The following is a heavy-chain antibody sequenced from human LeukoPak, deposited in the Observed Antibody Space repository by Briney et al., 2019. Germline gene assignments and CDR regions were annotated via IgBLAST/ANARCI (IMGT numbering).Heavy chain of an antibody. CDR1: GFTFSSYS. J-gene: IGHJ4*02. CDR3: ARDREAGQGLDDY. CDR2: ISGTSTYI. V-gene: IGHV3-21*01. Sequence: GGSLRLSCAASGFTFSSYSMNWVRQAPGQGLEWLSSISGTSTYIYYADSVRGRFTIYRDNAKNSLYLQMNSLRAEDTAVYYCARDREAGQGLDDYWGQGTLVTVS. D-gene: IGHD6-19*01.